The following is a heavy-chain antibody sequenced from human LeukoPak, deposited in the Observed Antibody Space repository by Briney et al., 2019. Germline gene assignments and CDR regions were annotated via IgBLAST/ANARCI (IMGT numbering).Heavy chain of an antibody. Sequence: SETLSLTCAVYGGSFSGYYWSWIRQPPGKGLEWIGEINHSGSTNYNPSLKSRVTISVDTSKNQFSLKLSSVTAADTAVYYCARGGGYDYYYYYGMDVWGQGTTVTVSS. D-gene: IGHD5-12*01. CDR2: INHSGST. J-gene: IGHJ6*02. CDR1: GGSFSGYY. V-gene: IGHV4-34*01. CDR3: ARGGGYDYYYYYGMDV.